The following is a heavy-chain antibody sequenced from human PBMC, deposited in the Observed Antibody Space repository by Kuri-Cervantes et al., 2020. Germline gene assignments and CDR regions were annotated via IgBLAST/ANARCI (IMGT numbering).Heavy chain of an antibody. CDR2: IQHDGSEK. D-gene: IGHD6-13*01. CDR3: ARQQQLAPAAFDF. Sequence: GESLKISCAASGFTFSSYWMNWVRQAPGKGLEWVANIQHDGSEKYYVDSVKGRFTFSRDNAKNSLFLHMNSLRAEDTAVYYCARQQQLAPAAFDFWGQGTLVTVSS. V-gene: IGHV3-7*01. J-gene: IGHJ4*02. CDR1: GFTFSSYW.